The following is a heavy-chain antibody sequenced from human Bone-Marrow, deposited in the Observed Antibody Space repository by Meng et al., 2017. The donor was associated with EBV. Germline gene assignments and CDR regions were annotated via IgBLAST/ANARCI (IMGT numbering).Heavy chain of an antibody. Sequence: GGVVVQPGSALRLSWSDSGFTFDDYAMHWVRQAPGKGLEWVSLISWDGGSTYYADSVKGRFTISRDNSKNSLYLQMNSLRAEDTALYYCAKDMGVRYNWNDGAFNIWGQGTMVTVSS. CDR2: ISWDGGST. CDR3: AKDMGVRYNWNDGAFNI. CDR1: GFTFDDYA. J-gene: IGHJ3*02. D-gene: IGHD1-20*01. V-gene: IGHV3-43D*03.